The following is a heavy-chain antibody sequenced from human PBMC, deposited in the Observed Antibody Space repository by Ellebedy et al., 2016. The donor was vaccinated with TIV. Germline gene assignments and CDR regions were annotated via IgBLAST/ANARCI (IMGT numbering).Heavy chain of an antibody. Sequence: GESLKISCAASGFTFSSYAMSWVRQAPGKGLEWVSAISGSGGSTYYADSVKGRFTISRDNSKNTLYLQMNSLRAEDTAVYYCAKEEPYDFWSGYYSYYFDYWGQGTLVTVSS. CDR3: AKEEPYDFWSGYYSYYFDY. CDR1: GFTFSSYA. V-gene: IGHV3-23*01. J-gene: IGHJ4*02. CDR2: ISGSGGST. D-gene: IGHD3-3*01.